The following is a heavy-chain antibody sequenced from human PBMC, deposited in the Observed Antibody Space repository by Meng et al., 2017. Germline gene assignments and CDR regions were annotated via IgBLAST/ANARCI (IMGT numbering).Heavy chain of an antibody. J-gene: IGHJ5*02. CDR1: GYTFTSYD. V-gene: IGHV1-8*01. CDR2: MNPNSGNT. CDR3: ARGNSGWYITQNWFDP. Sequence: ASVKVSCKASGYTFTSYDINWVRQATGQGLEWMGWMNPNSGNTGYAQKFQGRVTMTRNTSISTAYMELSSLRSEDTAVYYCARGNSGWYITQNWFDPWGQGNLVNGAS. D-gene: IGHD6-19*01.